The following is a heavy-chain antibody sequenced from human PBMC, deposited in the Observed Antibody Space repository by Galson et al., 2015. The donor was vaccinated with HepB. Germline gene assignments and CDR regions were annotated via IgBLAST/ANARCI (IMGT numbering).Heavy chain of an antibody. CDR3: ARAVGATTPVIDY. D-gene: IGHD1-26*01. CDR1: GYTFTGYY. CDR2: INPNSGGT. Sequence: SVKVSCKASGYTFTGYYMHWVRQAPGQGLERMGWINPNSGGTNYAQKFQGRVTMTRDTSISTAYMELSRLRSDDTAVYYCARAVGATTPVIDYWGQGTLVTVSS. V-gene: IGHV1-2*02. J-gene: IGHJ4*02.